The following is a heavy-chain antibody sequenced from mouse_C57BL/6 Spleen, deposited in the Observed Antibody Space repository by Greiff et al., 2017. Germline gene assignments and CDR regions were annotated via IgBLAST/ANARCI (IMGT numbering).Heavy chain of an antibody. J-gene: IGHJ1*03. V-gene: IGHV1-82*01. D-gene: IGHD2-3*01. CDR3: ARHDGYYDGYWYFDV. CDR1: GYAFSSSW. CDR2: IYPGDGDT. Sequence: VQLQQSGPELVKPGASVKISCKASGYAFSSSWMNWVKQRPGKGLEWIGRIYPGDGDTNYNGKFKGKATLTAGKSSSTAYMQLSSLTSEDSAVXFCARHDGYYDGYWYFDVWGTGTTVTVSS.